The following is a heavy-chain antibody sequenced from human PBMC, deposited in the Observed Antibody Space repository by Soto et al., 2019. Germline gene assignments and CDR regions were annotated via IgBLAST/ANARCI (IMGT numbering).Heavy chain of an antibody. CDR3: TRETMTIRLYFDY. D-gene: IGHD6-19*01. CDR1: GFTFSSYT. J-gene: IGHJ4*01. CDR2: MSYDGSNE. V-gene: IGHV3-30-3*01. Sequence: GGSLRLSCAASGFTFSSYTMHWVRQAPGKGLEWVAVMSYDGSNEYYADSVKGRFTISRDNSKNTLYLQVHSLRAEDTAIYYCTRETMTIRLYFDYWGHGALVTSSS.